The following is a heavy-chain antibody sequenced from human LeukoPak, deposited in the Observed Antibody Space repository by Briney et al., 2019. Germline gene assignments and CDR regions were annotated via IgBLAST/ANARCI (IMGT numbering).Heavy chain of an antibody. D-gene: IGHD1-7*01. Sequence: SGPTLVNPTQTLTRTCTFSGFSLSAPQVAVGWIRQPPGKAVEFLALTYWGDDKRFSSSLRSRLTITSDASKNQVVLTVANLDPVDTATYYCAHKPAQKNYFDPWGQGTLVTVSS. CDR3: AHKPAQKNYFDP. J-gene: IGHJ5*02. CDR1: GFSLSAPQVA. CDR2: TYWGDDK. V-gene: IGHV2-5*02.